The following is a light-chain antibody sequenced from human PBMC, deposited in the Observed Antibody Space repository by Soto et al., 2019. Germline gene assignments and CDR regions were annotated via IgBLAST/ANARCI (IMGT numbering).Light chain of an antibody. CDR2: DVT. CDR1: SSDVGGYIY. Sequence: QSVLTQPASVSGSPGQSITISCTGTSSDVGGYIYVSWYQQHPGKAPKLMIYDVTRRPSVVSYRFSGSKSGNTASLTISGLQAEDEADYYCSSYTTSSAYVFGTGTKVTVL. CDR3: SSYTTSSAYV. V-gene: IGLV2-14*01. J-gene: IGLJ1*01.